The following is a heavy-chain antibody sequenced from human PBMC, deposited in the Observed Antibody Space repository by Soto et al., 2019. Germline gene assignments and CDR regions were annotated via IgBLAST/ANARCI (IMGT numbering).Heavy chain of an antibody. Sequence: SETLSLTYTVSGGSISSGDYYWSWIRQPPGKGLEWIGYIYYSGSTYYNPSLKSRVTISVDTSKNQFSLKLSSVTAADTAVYYCARDIWFGEYHNWFDPWGQGTLVTVSS. CDR2: IYYSGST. V-gene: IGHV4-30-4*01. J-gene: IGHJ5*02. CDR1: GGSISSGDYY. D-gene: IGHD3-10*01. CDR3: ARDIWFGEYHNWFDP.